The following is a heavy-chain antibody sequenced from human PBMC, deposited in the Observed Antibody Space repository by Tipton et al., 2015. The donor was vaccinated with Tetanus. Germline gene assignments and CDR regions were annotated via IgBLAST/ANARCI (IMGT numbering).Heavy chain of an antibody. CDR2: INTGNGDT. V-gene: IGHV1-3*04. Sequence: QSGPEVKKPGASVKVSCKASGYTFTSYAMHWVRQAPGQSLEWMGWINTGNGDTRYSQRFQGRVTITRDTSAGTAYMELSSLRSEDTAVYYCARDKGYGDGYMGAFDIWGQATMVTVSS. CDR1: GYTFTSYA. CDR3: ARDKGYGDGYMGAFDI. J-gene: IGHJ3*02. D-gene: IGHD1-1*01.